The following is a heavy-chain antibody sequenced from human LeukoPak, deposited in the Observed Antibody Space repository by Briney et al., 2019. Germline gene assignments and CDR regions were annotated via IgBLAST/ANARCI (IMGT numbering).Heavy chain of an antibody. D-gene: IGHD3-22*01. J-gene: IGHJ4*02. Sequence: GASVKVSCKASGGTFSSYAISWVRQAPGQGLEWMGRIIPILGIANYAQKFQGRVTITADKSTSTAYMELSSLRSEDTAVYYCAAYYYDSSGYCYTGGYFDYWGQGTLVTDSS. CDR3: AAYYYDSSGYCYTGGYFDY. V-gene: IGHV1-69*04. CDR1: GGTFSSYA. CDR2: IIPILGIA.